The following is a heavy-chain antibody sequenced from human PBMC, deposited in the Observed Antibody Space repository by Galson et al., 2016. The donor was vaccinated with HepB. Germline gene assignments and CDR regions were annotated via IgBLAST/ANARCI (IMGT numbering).Heavy chain of an antibody. J-gene: IGHJ4*02. D-gene: IGHD3-22*01. Sequence: SGTLYLTCTVAVGSISSSSYYWGWIRQPPGKGLEWIGRIYYSGSTYYTPSLKSRVTISVDPSKNQFALTLSSVTAADTGVYNCARGAPDYYDSSGYYYSMDGAYYFDYWGQGTRVTVSS. CDR2: IYYSGST. CDR1: VGSISSSSYY. CDR3: ARGAPDYYDSSGYYYSMDGAYYFDY. V-gene: IGHV4-39*01.